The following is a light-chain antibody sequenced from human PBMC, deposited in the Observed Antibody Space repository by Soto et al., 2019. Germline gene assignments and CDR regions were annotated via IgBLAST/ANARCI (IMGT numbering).Light chain of an antibody. CDR3: QHRSIWPVS. J-gene: IGKJ5*01. V-gene: IGKV3-11*01. CDR1: QSVNNY. CDR2: GAF. Sequence: EIVLTQSPATLSLSPGERATLSCRASQSVNNYLAWYQRKPGQAPRLLIYGAFNRATGIPARFSGSGSGADFTLTISSLEPEDFGVYYCQHRSIWPVSFGQGTRLEIK.